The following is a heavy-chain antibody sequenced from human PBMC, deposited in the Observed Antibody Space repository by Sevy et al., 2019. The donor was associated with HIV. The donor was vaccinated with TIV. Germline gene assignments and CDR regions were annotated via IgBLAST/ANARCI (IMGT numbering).Heavy chain of an antibody. CDR3: ARQWSSSADY. D-gene: IGHD6-6*01. V-gene: IGHV5-51*01. CDR2: INPRDSDT. Sequence: GESLKISCKGSGYNITSYWIGWVRQMPGKGLEWMGNINPRDSDTGYIPSFQGQVTISVDKSINTAYLQWSSLKASDTAMYYCARQWSSSADYWGQGTLVTVSS. J-gene: IGHJ4*02. CDR1: GYNITSYW.